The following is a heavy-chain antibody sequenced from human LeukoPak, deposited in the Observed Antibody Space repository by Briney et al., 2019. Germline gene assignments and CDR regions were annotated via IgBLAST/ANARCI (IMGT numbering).Heavy chain of an antibody. CDR1: GYTFTNYG. CDR2: ISTYSGNT. V-gene: IGHV1-18*04. J-gene: IGHJ4*02. CDR3: ARGRAAADDFDY. D-gene: IGHD6-13*01. Sequence: ASVKVSCKASGYTFTNYGISWVRQAPGQGLEWMGWISTYSGNTNYVQKLQGRVTMTTDISTNTAYMELRSLRSDDTAAYYCARGRAAADDFDYWGQGTLVTVSS.